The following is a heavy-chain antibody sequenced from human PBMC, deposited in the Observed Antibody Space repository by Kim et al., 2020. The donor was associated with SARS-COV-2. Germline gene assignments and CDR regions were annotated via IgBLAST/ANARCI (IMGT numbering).Heavy chain of an antibody. CDR2: IKSKTDGGTT. CDR3: TTDEGGLGSSSYYYYYYMDV. CDR1: GFSFSNAW. Sequence: GGSLRLSCAASGFSFSNAWMSWVRQAPGKGLEWVGRIKSKTDGGTTDYAAPVKGRFTISRDDSKNTLYLQMNSLKTEDTAVYYCTTDEGGLGSSSYYYYYYMDVWGKGTTVTVSS. V-gene: IGHV3-15*01. J-gene: IGHJ6*03. D-gene: IGHD6-6*01.